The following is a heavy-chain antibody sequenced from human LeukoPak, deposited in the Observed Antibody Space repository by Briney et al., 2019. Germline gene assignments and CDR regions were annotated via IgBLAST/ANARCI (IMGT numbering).Heavy chain of an antibody. J-gene: IGHJ6*02. CDR3: AKLTTVTISDYYTMDV. Sequence: GSLRLSCASSGFTFSSYAMSWVRQPPGKGLEWVSAVSGSGGTTYSADSVRGRFTISRDNSKNTLYLQMNSLRAEDTAVYYCAKLTTVTISDYYTMDVWGQGTTVTVSS. V-gene: IGHV3-23*01. D-gene: IGHD4-17*01. CDR2: VSGSGGTT. CDR1: GFTFSSYA.